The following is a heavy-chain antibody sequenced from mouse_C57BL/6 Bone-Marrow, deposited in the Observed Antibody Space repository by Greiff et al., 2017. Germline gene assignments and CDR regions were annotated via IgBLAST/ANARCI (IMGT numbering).Heavy chain of an antibody. CDR2: IGPENGGT. V-gene: IGHV14-4*01. D-gene: IGHD2-1*01. J-gene: IGHJ4*01. Sequence: VQLQQSGAELVRPGASVKLSCTASGFNIKDDYMHWVKQRPEQGLEWIGWIGPENGGTEYASKFKGKATITADTSSNTAYLQLSSLTSEDTAVYYGTPCGNYDYAMDYWGQGTSVTVSS. CDR1: GFNIKDDY. CDR3: TPCGNYDYAMDY.